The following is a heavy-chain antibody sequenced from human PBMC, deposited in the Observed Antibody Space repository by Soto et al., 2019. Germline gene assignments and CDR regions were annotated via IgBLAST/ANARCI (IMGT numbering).Heavy chain of an antibody. D-gene: IGHD3-10*01. Sequence: QVQLQESGPGLVKPSQTLSLTCTVSGGSISSGDYYWSWIRQPPGKGLEWIGYIYYSGSTYYNPSLKVRVTISVATSKNQFSLKLSSVTAADTAVYYCARGKLWFGEHLGWFDPWGQGTLVIVSS. CDR2: IYYSGST. CDR3: ARGKLWFGEHLGWFDP. CDR1: GGSISSGDYY. V-gene: IGHV4-30-4*01. J-gene: IGHJ5*02.